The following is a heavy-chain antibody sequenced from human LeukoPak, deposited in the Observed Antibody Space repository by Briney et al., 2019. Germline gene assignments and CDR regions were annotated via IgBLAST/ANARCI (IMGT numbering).Heavy chain of an antibody. CDR3: AKEVDCPSDCLFFHS. CDR2: INRRGHT. J-gene: IGHJ4*02. D-gene: IGHD2-21*02. Sequence: GGSLRLSCAASGFTFDRFTIHWVRQTPGKGLEWVSLINRRGHTFYADSVKGRFTISRDNSRNSVFLQMNSLRPENTALYHCAKEVDCPSDCLFFHSWGQGTLVTVSS. V-gene: IGHV3-43*01. CDR1: GFTFDRFT.